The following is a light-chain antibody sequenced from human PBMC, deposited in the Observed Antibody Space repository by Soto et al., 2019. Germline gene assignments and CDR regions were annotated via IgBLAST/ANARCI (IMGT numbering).Light chain of an antibody. J-gene: IGLJ3*02. Sequence: QSALTQPRSVSGSPGQSVTISCTGTSSDVGGYNYVSWYQHHPGKAPKLMIYDVSKRPSGVPDRFSGSKSGNTASLTISGLQAEDEADYYCCSYAAGFGGGTEVTVL. CDR3: CSYAAG. CDR2: DVS. V-gene: IGLV2-11*01. CDR1: SSDVGGYNY.